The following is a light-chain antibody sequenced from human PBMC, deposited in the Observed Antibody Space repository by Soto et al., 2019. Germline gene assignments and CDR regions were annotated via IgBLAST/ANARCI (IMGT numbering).Light chain of an antibody. V-gene: IGKV3-20*01. CDR2: GAS. Sequence: EIVLTQSPGILSLSPGERVTLSCRASQSLPSNSLAWYQQKPGQPPRLLFYGASSRATGVPDRFVGSGSGTDFTLTVARLEAEDSAVYFCHQSDDSPWTFGQGTKVEV. CDR3: HQSDDSPWT. CDR1: QSLPSNS. J-gene: IGKJ1*01.